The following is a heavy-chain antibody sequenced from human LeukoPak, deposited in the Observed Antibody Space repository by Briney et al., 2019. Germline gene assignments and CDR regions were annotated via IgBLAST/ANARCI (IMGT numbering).Heavy chain of an antibody. J-gene: IGHJ5*02. CDR3: ARAGAVADHGNWFDP. D-gene: IGHD6-19*01. V-gene: IGHV3-30*04. CDR1: GFTFSSYA. Sequence: QSGGSLRLSCAASGFTFSSYAMHWVRQAPGKGLEWVAVISYDGSNKYYADSVKGRFTISRDNSKNTLYLQMNSLRAEDTAVYYCARAGAVADHGNWFDPWGQGTLVTVSS. CDR2: ISYDGSNK.